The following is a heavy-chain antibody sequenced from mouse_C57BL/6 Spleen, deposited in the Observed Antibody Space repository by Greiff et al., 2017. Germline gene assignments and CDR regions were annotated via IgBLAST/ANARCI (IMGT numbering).Heavy chain of an antibody. V-gene: IGHV5-17*01. D-gene: IGHD4-1*02. J-gene: IGHJ3*01. Sequence: EVHLVESGGGLVKPGGSLKLSCAASGFTFSDYGMHWVRQAPEKGLEWVAYISSGSSTIYYADTVKGRFTISRDTAKNTLCLQMTSLRSEDTAMYYCARPTTGPWFAYWGQGTLVTVSA. CDR3: ARPTTGPWFAY. CDR2: ISSGSSTI. CDR1: GFTFSDYG.